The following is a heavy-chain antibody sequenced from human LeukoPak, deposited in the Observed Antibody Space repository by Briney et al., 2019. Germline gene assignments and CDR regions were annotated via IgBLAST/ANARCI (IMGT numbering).Heavy chain of an antibody. Sequence: GRSLRLSCAASGFTFSSYGMHWVRQAPGKGLEWVAVIWYDGSNKYYADSVKGRFTISRDNSKNTLYLQMNSLRVEDTAVYYCARDEQGMDVWGQGTTVTVSS. J-gene: IGHJ6*02. CDR1: GFTFSSYG. V-gene: IGHV3-33*01. CDR3: ARDEQGMDV. CDR2: IWYDGSNK.